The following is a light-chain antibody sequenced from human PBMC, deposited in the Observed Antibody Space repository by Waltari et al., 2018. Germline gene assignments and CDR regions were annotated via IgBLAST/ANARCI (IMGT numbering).Light chain of an antibody. J-gene: IGKJ1*01. CDR3: HQYNYWPLT. V-gene: IGKV3-15*01. CDR1: QSVSTN. CDR2: VAS. Sequence: EIVMTQSPATLSVSPGERVTRSCRASQSVSTNLAWFQQKPGQAPRLLIYVASTSATGIPARFSGGGSGTEFTLTISSLQSEDFAVYYCHQYNYWPLTFGQGTKLEIK.